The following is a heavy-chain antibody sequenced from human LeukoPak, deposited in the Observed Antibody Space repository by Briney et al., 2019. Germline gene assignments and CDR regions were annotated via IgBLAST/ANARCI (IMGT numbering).Heavy chain of an antibody. CDR3: AKTPFSTKWFFDY. Sequence: GRSLRLSCAASGFTFSSYGMHWVRQAPGKGLEWVAVISYDGSNKYYADSVKGRFTISRDNSKNTLYLHMNSLKTEDTAVYYCAKTPFSTKWFFDYWGQGTLVTVSS. J-gene: IGHJ4*02. CDR1: GFTFSSYG. CDR2: ISYDGSNK. D-gene: IGHD3-22*01. V-gene: IGHV3-30*18.